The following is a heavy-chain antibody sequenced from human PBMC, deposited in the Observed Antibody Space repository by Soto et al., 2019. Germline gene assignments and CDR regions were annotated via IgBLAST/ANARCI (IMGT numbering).Heavy chain of an antibody. D-gene: IGHD3-22*01. CDR2: ISSSSSTI. V-gene: IGHV3-48*02. CDR1: GFTFSSYS. J-gene: IGHJ6*02. Sequence: GGSLRLSCAASGFTFSSYSMNWVRRAPGKGLEWVSYISSSSSTIYYADSVKGRFTISRDNAKNSLYLQMNSLRDEDTAVYYCARDLGYYYDSPGMDVWGQGTTVTVSS. CDR3: ARDLGYYYDSPGMDV.